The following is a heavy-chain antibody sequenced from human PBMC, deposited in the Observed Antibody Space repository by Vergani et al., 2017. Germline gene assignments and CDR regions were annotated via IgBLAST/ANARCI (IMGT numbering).Heavy chain of an antibody. V-gene: IGHV3-11*01. CDR3: AKDHYDFWSGYPNLSPFDL. J-gene: IGHJ2*01. CDR1: GFTFSDYY. D-gene: IGHD3-3*01. CDR2: ISGSGHTK. Sequence: QVQLVESGGGLVKPGGSLRLSCAASGFTFSDYYMTWIRQAPGKGLEWISYISGSGHTKYYADSVKGRFAISRDNAKNSLYLQMNSLRAEDTALYYCAKDHYDFWSGYPNLSPFDLWGRGTLVTVSS.